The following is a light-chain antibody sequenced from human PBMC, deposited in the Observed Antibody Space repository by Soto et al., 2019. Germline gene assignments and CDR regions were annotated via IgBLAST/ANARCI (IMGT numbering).Light chain of an antibody. J-gene: IGKJ4*01. CDR2: GAS. CDR3: QQYGNLPLT. Sequence: EIVLTQSPGILSLSPGERATLSCRASQSVSSNYLAWHQQKPGQAPRLVIYGASSRATGIPDRFSGSGSGTDFPLTISRLEPEDFAVYYCQQYGNLPLTLGGGTKVEVK. CDR1: QSVSSNY. V-gene: IGKV3-20*01.